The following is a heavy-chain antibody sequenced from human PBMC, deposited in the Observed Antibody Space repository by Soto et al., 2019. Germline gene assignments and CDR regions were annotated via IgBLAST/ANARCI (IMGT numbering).Heavy chain of an antibody. J-gene: IGHJ4*02. CDR3: ARARSGSGGYYPYSFAY. CDR1: GFTFSSYA. D-gene: IGHD3-22*01. CDR2: ISYDGSNK. Sequence: QVQLVESGGGVVQPGRSLRLSCATSGFTFSSYAMHWVRQAPGKGLEWVAVISYDGSNKYDADSVKCRFTISRDNAKNTLYLQMTSLRAEDTAAYYCARARSGSGGYYPYSFAYWGQGTLVTVSS. V-gene: IGHV3-30-3*01.